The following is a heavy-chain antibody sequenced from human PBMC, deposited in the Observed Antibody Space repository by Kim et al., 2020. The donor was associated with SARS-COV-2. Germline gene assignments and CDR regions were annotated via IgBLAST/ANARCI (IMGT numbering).Heavy chain of an antibody. CDR3: ARVSPEQQLVPLYYFDY. CDR1: GGSISSSNW. Sequence: TLSLTCAVSGGSISSSNWWSWVRQPPGKGLEWIGEIYHSGSTNYNPSLKSRVTISVDKSKNQFSLKLSSVTAADTAVYYCARVSPEQQLVPLYYFDYWGQGTLVTVSS. J-gene: IGHJ4*02. CDR2: IYHSGST. D-gene: IGHD6-13*01. V-gene: IGHV4-4*02.